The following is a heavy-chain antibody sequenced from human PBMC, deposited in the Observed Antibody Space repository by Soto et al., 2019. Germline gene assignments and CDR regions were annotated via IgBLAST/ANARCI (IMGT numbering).Heavy chain of an antibody. CDR1: GXSISSYY. J-gene: IGHJ4*02. Sequence: PSLTFPVSGXSISSYYWSWIRQPPGKGLEWIGYIYYSGSTNYNPSLKSRVTISVDTSKNQFSLKLSSVTAADTAVYYCARAYYYDSSGYYWDHWGQGTLVTVSS. CDR2: IYYSGST. D-gene: IGHD3-22*01. CDR3: ARAYYYDSSGYYWDH. V-gene: IGHV4-59*01.